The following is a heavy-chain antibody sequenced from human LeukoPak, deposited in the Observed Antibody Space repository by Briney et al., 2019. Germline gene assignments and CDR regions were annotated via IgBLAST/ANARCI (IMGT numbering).Heavy chain of an antibody. V-gene: IGHV3-30*18. CDR1: GFTFSSTW. CDR3: AKDPFSGSYFFRADY. D-gene: IGHD1-26*01. CDR2: ISYDGSNK. Sequence: GGSLRLSCAASGFTFSSTWMSWVRQAPGKGLEWVAVISYDGSNKYYADSVKGRFTISRDNSKNTLYLQMNSLRAEDTAVYYCAKDPFSGSYFFRADYWGQGTLVTVSS. J-gene: IGHJ4*02.